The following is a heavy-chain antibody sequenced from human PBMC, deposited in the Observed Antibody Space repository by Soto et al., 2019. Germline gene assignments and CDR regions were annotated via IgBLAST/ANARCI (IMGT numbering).Heavy chain of an antibody. CDR3: ARSYMVRGVISLDY. CDR2: ISSSSSTI. D-gene: IGHD3-10*01. J-gene: IGHJ4*02. Sequence: EVQLVESGGGLVQPGGSLRLSCAASGFTFSSYSMNWVRQAPGKGLEWVSYISSSSSTIYYADSVKGRFTISRDHAKNPLYLQMNRLRAEDTAVYYWARSYMVRGVISLDYWGQGTLFTVSS. V-gene: IGHV3-48*01. CDR1: GFTFSSYS.